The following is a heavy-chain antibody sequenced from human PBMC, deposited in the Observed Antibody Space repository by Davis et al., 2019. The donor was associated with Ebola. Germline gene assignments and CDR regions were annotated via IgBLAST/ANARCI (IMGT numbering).Heavy chain of an antibody. CDR3: ARDFEYSGGWFDY. Sequence: GESLKIPCAASGFTFRSYGVHWVRQTLGKGLEWVADISYDGSTKFYADPVKGRFTISRDNSKNTVYLQMYSTRPEDTAVYYCARDFEYSGGWFDYWGLGTLVTVSS. CDR2: ISYDGSTK. V-gene: IGHV3-30*03. J-gene: IGHJ5*01. D-gene: IGHD6-19*01. CDR1: GFTFRSYG.